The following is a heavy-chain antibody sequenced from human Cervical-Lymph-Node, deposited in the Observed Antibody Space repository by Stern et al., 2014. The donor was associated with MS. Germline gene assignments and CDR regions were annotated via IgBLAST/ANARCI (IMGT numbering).Heavy chain of an antibody. J-gene: IGHJ6*02. V-gene: IGHV1-46*01. D-gene: IGHD6-19*01. CDR2: INPDGGST. CDR1: GYTFTSYY. Sequence: HVQLVHSGAEVKKPGASVKVPCKASGYTFTSYYIHWVRQAPGQGLEWMGIINPDGGSTSYAQKFQGRVTMTRDTSTSTVYMELSSLRSEDTAVYYCAREVAGHRLGMMDVWGQGTTVTVSS. CDR3: AREVAGHRLGMMDV.